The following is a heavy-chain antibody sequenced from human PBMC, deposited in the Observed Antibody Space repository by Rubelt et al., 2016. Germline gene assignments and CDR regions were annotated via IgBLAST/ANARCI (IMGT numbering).Heavy chain of an antibody. Sequence: QLQLQESGPGLVKPSETLSLTCTVSGGSISSSSYYWGWIRQPPGKGLEWIGSIYYSGSTYYNPSLKSRGTISVDTSKNQFSLKLSSVTAADTAVYYCARHTEELRITIPFDPWGQGTLVTVSS. CDR2: IYYSGST. D-gene: IGHD3-10*01. CDR1: GGSISSSSYY. J-gene: IGHJ5*02. CDR3: ARHTEELRITIPFDP. V-gene: IGHV4-39*01.